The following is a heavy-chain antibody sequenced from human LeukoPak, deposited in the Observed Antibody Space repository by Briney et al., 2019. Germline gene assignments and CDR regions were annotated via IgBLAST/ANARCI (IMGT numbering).Heavy chain of an antibody. CDR3: ARRRYDYIWGSYSGSIDY. CDR2: IYYSGST. V-gene: IGHV4-39*01. D-gene: IGHD3-16*01. CDR1: GGSISSSSYY. Sequence: PSETLSLTCTVSGGSISSSSYYWGWIRQPPGKGLEWIESIYYSGSTYYNPSLKSRVTISVDTSKNQFSLKLSSVTAADTALYYCARRRYDYIWGSYSGSIDYWGQGTLVTVSS. J-gene: IGHJ4*02.